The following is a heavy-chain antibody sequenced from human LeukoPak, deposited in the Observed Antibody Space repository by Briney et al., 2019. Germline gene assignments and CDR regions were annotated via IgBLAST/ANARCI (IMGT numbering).Heavy chain of an antibody. CDR2: ISAYNGNT. Sequence: VSVEVSCKASGYTFTSYGISWVRQAPGQGLEWMGWISAYNGNTNYAQKLQGRVTMTTDTSTSTAYMELRSLRSDDTAVYYCARGDYGSGTHLPFDPWGQGTLVTVSS. CDR3: ARGDYGSGTHLPFDP. D-gene: IGHD3-10*01. CDR1: GYTFTSYG. J-gene: IGHJ5*02. V-gene: IGHV1-18*01.